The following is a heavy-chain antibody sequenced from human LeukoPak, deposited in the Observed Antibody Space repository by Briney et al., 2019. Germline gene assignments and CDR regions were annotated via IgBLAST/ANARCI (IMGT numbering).Heavy chain of an antibody. CDR2: IYSGGNT. Sequence: GGSLRLSCAASGFTVSSNYMSWVRQAPGKGLEWVSVIYSGGNTYYADPVKGRFTISRDNSKNTLYLQMNSLRAEDTAVYYCARDPYDFWSGIYYYGMDVWGQGTTVTVSS. J-gene: IGHJ6*02. CDR1: GFTVSSNY. V-gene: IGHV3-66*01. D-gene: IGHD3-3*01. CDR3: ARDPYDFWSGIYYYGMDV.